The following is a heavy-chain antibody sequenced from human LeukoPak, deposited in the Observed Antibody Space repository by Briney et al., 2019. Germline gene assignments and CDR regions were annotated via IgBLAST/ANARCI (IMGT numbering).Heavy chain of an antibody. CDR1: GYTFTGYY. CDR3: ASVDYGDYGGIYYYYYGMDV. J-gene: IGHJ6*02. V-gene: IGHV1-2*02. D-gene: IGHD4-17*01. Sequence: ASVKVSCKASGYTFTGYYMRWVRQAPGQGLEWMGWINPNSGGTNYAQKFQGRVTMTRDTSISTAYMELSRLRSDDTAVYYCASVDYGDYGGIYYYYYGMDVWGQGTTVTVSS. CDR2: INPNSGGT.